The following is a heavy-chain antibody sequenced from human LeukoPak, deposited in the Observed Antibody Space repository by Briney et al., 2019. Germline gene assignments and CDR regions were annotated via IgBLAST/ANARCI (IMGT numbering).Heavy chain of an antibody. CDR1: GGTFSSYA. CDR3: ARLSSSWDDY. J-gene: IGHJ4*02. V-gene: IGHV1-69*04. D-gene: IGHD6-13*01. Sequence: ASVKVSCKASGGTFSSYAISWVRQAPGQGLEWMGRVIPILGIANYAQKFQGRVTITADKSTSTAYMELSSLRSEDTAVYYCARLSSSWDDYWGQGTLVTVSS. CDR2: VIPILGIA.